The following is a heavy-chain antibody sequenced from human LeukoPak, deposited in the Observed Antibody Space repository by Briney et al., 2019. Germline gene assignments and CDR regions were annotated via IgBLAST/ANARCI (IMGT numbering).Heavy chain of an antibody. CDR3: ARVPRTTVTTPGGY. CDR1: GFTFSISW. J-gene: IGHJ4*02. CDR2: INSDGSTT. Sequence: PGGSLRLSCAASGFTFSISWMHWFRQAPGKGLVWVSRINSDGSTTIYADIVKGRFTISRDNAKNSLYLQMNSLRAEDTAVYYCARVPRTTVTTPGGYWGQGTLVTVSS. V-gene: IGHV3-74*01. D-gene: IGHD4-17*01.